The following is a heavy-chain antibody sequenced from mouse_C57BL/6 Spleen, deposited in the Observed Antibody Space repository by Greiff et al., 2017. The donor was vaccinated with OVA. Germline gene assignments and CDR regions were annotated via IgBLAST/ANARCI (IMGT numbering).Heavy chain of an antibody. Sequence: EVKLEESGEGLVKPGGSLKLSCAASGFTFSSYAMSWVRQTPEKRLEWVAYISSGGDYIYYADTVKGRFTISRDNARNTLYLQMSSLKSEDTAMYYCTRVYYGNPRYFDVWGTGTTVTVSS. CDR2: ISSGGDYI. CDR3: TRVYYGNPRYFDV. J-gene: IGHJ1*03. V-gene: IGHV5-9-1*02. CDR1: GFTFSSYA. D-gene: IGHD2-1*01.